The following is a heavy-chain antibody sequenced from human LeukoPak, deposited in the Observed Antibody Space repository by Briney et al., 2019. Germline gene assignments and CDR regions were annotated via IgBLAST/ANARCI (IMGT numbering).Heavy chain of an antibody. Sequence: ASVKVSCKASGYTFTRDAMNWVRQAPGQGLEYMGWIDTQTGNPTYAQGFTRRFVLSLDTSVSTAYLQISSLKAEDTAVYYCARKSMVQHMDVWGNGTTVIVSS. CDR1: GYTFTRDA. CDR2: IDTQTGNP. D-gene: IGHD3-10*01. V-gene: IGHV7-4-1*02. CDR3: ARKSMVQHMDV. J-gene: IGHJ6*03.